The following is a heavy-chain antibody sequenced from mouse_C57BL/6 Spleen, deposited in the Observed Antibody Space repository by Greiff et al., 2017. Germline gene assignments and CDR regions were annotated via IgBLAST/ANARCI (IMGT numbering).Heavy chain of an antibody. CDR2: IDPSDSYT. Sequence: QVQLQQSGAELVRPGTSVKLSCKASGYTFTSYWMHWVKQRPGQGLEWIGVIDPSDSYTNYNQKFKGKATLTVDTSSSTAYMQLSSLTSEDSAVYYCASPYYYCSSSMDYWGQGTSFTVSS. V-gene: IGHV1-59*01. CDR3: ASPYYYCSSSMDY. D-gene: IGHD1-1*01. CDR1: GYTFTSYW. J-gene: IGHJ4*01.